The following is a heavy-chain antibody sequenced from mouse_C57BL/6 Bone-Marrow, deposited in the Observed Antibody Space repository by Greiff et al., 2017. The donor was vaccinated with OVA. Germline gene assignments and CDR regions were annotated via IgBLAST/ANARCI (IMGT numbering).Heavy chain of an antibody. V-gene: IGHV1-20*01. CDR1: GYSFTGYF. D-gene: IGHD1-1*01. CDR2: INPYNGDT. J-gene: IGHJ2*01. CDR3: ARSSYIDY. Sequence: EVHLVESGPELVKPGDSVKISCKASGYSFTGYFMNWVMQSHGKSLEWIGRINPYNGDTFYNQKFKGKATLTVDKSSSTAHMELRSLTSEDSAVYYCARSSYIDYWGQGTTLTVSS.